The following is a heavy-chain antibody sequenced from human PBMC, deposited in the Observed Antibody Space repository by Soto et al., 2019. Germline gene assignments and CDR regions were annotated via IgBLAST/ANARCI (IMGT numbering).Heavy chain of an antibody. D-gene: IGHD3-9*01. CDR1: GYTFTSYG. V-gene: IGHV1-18*01. J-gene: IGHJ4*02. Sequence: QVQLVQSGAEVKKPGASVKVSCKASGYTFTSYGISWVRQDPGQGLEWMGWISAYNGNTNYAQKLQGRVTMNTDTSTSTADMELRSLIPDDTAVYYGAIEDPPILNWGQVTLVTVSS. CDR3: AIEDPPILN. CDR2: ISAYNGNT.